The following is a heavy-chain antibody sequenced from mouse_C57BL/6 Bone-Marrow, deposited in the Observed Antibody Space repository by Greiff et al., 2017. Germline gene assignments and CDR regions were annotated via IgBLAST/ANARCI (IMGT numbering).Heavy chain of an antibody. Sequence: EVQLQESGPGLVKPSQSLSLTCSVTGYSITSGYYWNWIRQFPGNKLEWMGYISYDGSNNYNPSLKNRISITRDTSKNQFFLKLNSVTTEDTATYYCARGGSSGYVDFDYWGQGTTLTVSS. V-gene: IGHV3-6*01. CDR3: ARGGSSGYVDFDY. J-gene: IGHJ2*01. CDR1: GYSITSGYY. D-gene: IGHD3-2*02. CDR2: ISYDGSN.